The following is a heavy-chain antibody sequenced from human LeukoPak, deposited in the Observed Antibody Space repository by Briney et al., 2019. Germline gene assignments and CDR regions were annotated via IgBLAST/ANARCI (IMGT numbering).Heavy chain of an antibody. CDR2: ISYDGSNK. CDR3: AKDGNGSGQVDY. Sequence: GGSLRLSCAASGFTFSSYGMHRIRQAPGKGLEWVAVISYDGSNKYYADSVKGRFTISRDNSKNTLYLQMNSLRAEDTAVYYCAKDGNGSGQVDYWGQGTLVTVSS. CDR1: GFTFSSYG. D-gene: IGHD3-10*01. V-gene: IGHV3-30*18. J-gene: IGHJ4*02.